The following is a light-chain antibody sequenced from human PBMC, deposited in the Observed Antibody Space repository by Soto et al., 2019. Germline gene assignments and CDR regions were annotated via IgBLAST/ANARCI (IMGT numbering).Light chain of an antibody. V-gene: IGLV2-14*01. CDR3: SSYTRTTLVV. Sequence: QSVLTQPASVSGSPGQSITMSCTGSSSDVGGYNYVSWYQQHPGKAPKLMIYEVSNRPSGVSNRFSGSKSGNTASLTISGLQAEDEADYYCSSYTRTTLVVFGGGTKLTVL. CDR2: EVS. J-gene: IGLJ2*01. CDR1: SSDVGGYNY.